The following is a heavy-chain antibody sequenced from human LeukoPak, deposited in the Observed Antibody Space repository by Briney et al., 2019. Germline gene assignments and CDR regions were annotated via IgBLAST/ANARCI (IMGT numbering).Heavy chain of an antibody. CDR2: LYPGDSDT. CDR1: GYSFTSYC. Sequence: GESLKISCPASGYSFTSYCFGRLRPMPSLGLEWMGILYPGDSDTRYSPSFQGQVTISADKSISTAYLQWSSLKASDTAMYYCARGSTELDYWGQGTLVTVSS. D-gene: IGHD1-14*01. V-gene: IGHV5-51*01. J-gene: IGHJ4*02. CDR3: ARGSTELDY.